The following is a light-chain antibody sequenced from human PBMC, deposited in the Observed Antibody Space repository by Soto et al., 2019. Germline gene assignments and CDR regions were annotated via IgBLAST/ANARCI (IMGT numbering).Light chain of an antibody. V-gene: IGKV1-39*01. CDR1: QNSRTY. CDR3: QQCYDIPYT. CDR2: AAS. Sequence: DLQMTQSPSSLSASVGDRVTITCRASQNSRTYLSWYQQKPGMAPKLLISAASSSQSGVPSRFSGSGSGTDFTLTITSLQPEDFATYFCQQCYDIPYTFGQGTKLEIK. J-gene: IGKJ2*01.